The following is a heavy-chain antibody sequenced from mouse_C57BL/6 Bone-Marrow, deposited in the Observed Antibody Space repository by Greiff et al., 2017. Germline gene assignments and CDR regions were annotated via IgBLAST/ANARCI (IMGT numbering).Heavy chain of an antibody. CDR2: IYPGDGGT. D-gene: IGHD2-3*01. Sequence: QVQLQQSGPELVKPGASVKISCKASGYAFSSSWMNWVKQRPGKGLEWIGRIYPGDGGTNYNGKFKGKATLTADKSSSTAYMQLSSLTSEDSAVYFCADGYLFAYGGQGTLVTVSA. CDR3: ADGYLFAY. V-gene: IGHV1-82*01. J-gene: IGHJ3*01. CDR1: GYAFSSSW.